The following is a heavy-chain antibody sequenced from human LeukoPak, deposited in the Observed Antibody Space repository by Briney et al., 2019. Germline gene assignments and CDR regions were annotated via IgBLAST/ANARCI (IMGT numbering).Heavy chain of an antibody. J-gene: IGHJ5*02. CDR2: IYYSGST. CDR3: ARHDDRAGTDFDP. CDR1: GGSISSGDYY. D-gene: IGHD3-22*01. V-gene: IGHV4-30-4*01. Sequence: PSQTLSLTCTVSGGSISSGDYYWSWVRQPPGKGLEWIGYIYYSGSTNYNPSLKSRVTISVDTSKNQFSLKLSSVTAADTAVYYCARHDDRAGTDFDPWGRGTLVTVSS.